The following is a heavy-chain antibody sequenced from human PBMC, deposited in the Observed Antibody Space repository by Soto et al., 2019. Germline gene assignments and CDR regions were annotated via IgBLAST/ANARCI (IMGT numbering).Heavy chain of an antibody. CDR1: GYTFTTYG. CDR3: ARDHTSSGWFGGHDY. CDR2: ISAYSGNT. V-gene: IGHV1-18*01. J-gene: IGHJ4*02. D-gene: IGHD6-19*01. Sequence: QVQLVRSGTEVKRPGASVKVACKASGYTFTTYGISWVRQAPGQGLEWMGWISAYSGNTNFAQKLKGRVTMTTDTSTTTDYMELRSLRSDDTAVYYCARDHTSSGWFGGHDYWGQGTLVTVSS.